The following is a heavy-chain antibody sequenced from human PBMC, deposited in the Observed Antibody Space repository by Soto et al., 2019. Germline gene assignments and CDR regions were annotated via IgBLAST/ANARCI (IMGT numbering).Heavy chain of an antibody. V-gene: IGHV1-2*04. CDR2: INPNSGGT. D-gene: IGHD3-9*01. CDR3: ARNNYDILTGYRGDYFDY. CDR1: GYTFTGYY. J-gene: IGHJ4*02. Sequence: ASVKVSCKASGYTFTGYYMHWVRQAPGQGLEWMGWINPNSGGTNYAQKFQGWVTMTRDTSISTAYMELSRLRSDDTAVYYCARNNYDILTGYRGDYFDYWDQGTLVTVSS.